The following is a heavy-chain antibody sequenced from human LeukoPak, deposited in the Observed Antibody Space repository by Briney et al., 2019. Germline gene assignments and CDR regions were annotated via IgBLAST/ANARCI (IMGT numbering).Heavy chain of an antibody. CDR1: GFTFSSYE. V-gene: IGHV3-48*03. J-gene: IGHJ6*03. CDR3: VRSKSNWNSLYYFYMDV. CDR2: ISSSGSTI. D-gene: IGHD1-7*01. Sequence: PGGSLRLSCAASGFTFSSYEMNWVRQAPGKGLEWVSYISSSGSTIYYADSVKGRFTISRDNAKNTMYLQMNSLRAEDTAVFYCVRSKSNWNSLYYFYMDVWGKGTTVTVSS.